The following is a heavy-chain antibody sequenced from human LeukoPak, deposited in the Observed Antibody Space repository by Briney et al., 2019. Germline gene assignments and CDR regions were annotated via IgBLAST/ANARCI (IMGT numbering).Heavy chain of an antibody. CDR1: GGTFNNSA. Sequence: SVTVSCKTSGGTFNNSAISWVRQAPGQGLEWLGGIMPLFGTASYAQKFQGRVTITKDESTRTVYLERTSLASDDTAVYYSARDVHGDYGSGWFDPWGQGTLVSVSS. V-gene: IGHV1-69*05. J-gene: IGHJ5*02. CDR3: ARDVHGDYGSGWFDP. CDR2: IMPLFGTA. D-gene: IGHD4-17*01.